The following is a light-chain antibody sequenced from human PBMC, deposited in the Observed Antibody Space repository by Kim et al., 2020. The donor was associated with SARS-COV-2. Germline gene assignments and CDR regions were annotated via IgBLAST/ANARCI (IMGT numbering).Light chain of an antibody. Sequence: SSTISCTGTSSAVGYYNSVSWYQQHPGNAPKLIMYDVSERASGVSNRFSGSQSGNTASLTISGLRAEDEADYYCNSHTTSSTYVFGSGTKVTVL. CDR3: NSHTTSSTYV. CDR2: DVS. V-gene: IGLV2-14*04. CDR1: SSAVGYYNS. J-gene: IGLJ1*01.